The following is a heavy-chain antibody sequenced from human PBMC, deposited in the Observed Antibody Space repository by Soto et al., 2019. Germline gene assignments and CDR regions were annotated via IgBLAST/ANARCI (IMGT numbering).Heavy chain of an antibody. CDR3: AREVPKEPSGSYPRFDY. CDR1: GFTFSSYW. Sequence: PGGSLRLSCAASGFTFSSYWMSWVRQAPGKGLEWVANIKQDGSEKYYVDSVKGRFTISRDNAKNSLYLQMNSLRAEDTAVYYCAREVPKEPSGSYPRFDYWGQGTLVTVSS. CDR2: IKQDGSEK. J-gene: IGHJ4*02. V-gene: IGHV3-7*01. D-gene: IGHD1-26*01.